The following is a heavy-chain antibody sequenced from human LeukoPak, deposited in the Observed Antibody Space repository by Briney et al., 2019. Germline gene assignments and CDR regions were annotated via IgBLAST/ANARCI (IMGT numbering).Heavy chain of an antibody. V-gene: IGHV3-53*01. CDR3: ASSTSFTPNFDY. J-gene: IGHJ4*02. D-gene: IGHD6-13*01. Sequence: PGGSLRLSCAASGFTVSSNYMSWVRQVPGKGLEWVSVIYSGGSTYHADSVKGRFTISRDSSKNTLFLQMNSLGAEDTAVYYCASSTSFTPNFDYWGQGTLVTVSS. CDR1: GFTVSSNY. CDR2: IYSGGST.